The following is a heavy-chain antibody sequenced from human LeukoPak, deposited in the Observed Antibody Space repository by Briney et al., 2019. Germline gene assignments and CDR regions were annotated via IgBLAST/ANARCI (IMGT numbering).Heavy chain of an antibody. J-gene: IGHJ4*02. CDR1: GFTFSSYA. CDR2: ISGSGGST. Sequence: GGSLRLSCAASGFTFSSYAMSWVRQAPGKGLEWVSAISGSGGSTYYADSVKGRFTISRDNSKNTLYLQMNSLRAEDTAVYYCAKNLILRGSGSYPFYFDYWGQGTLATVSS. CDR3: AKNLILRGSGSYPFYFDY. D-gene: IGHD3-10*01. V-gene: IGHV3-23*01.